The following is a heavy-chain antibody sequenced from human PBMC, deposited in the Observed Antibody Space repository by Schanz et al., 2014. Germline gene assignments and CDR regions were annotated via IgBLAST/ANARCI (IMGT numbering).Heavy chain of an antibody. V-gene: IGHV1-69*02. D-gene: IGHD6-13*01. J-gene: IGHJ4*02. CDR3: ASSGAGYSSSWDFDY. CDR1: GGTFSSYT. CDR2: FIPILGIA. Sequence: QVQLVQSEAEVKKPGSSVKVSCKASGGTFSSYTISWVRQARGQGLEWVGRFIPILGIANYAQKFQGRVTITADKSTFTAYMDVSSLRSEDTAVYYCASSGAGYSSSWDFDYWGQGTLVTVSS.